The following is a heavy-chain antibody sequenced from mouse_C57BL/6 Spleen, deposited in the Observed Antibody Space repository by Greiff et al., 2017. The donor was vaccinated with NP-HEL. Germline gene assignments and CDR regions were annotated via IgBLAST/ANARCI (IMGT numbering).Heavy chain of an antibody. CDR3: ARVTGTGYFDV. V-gene: IGHV5-4*03. CDR2: ISDGGSYT. Sequence: EVKLVESGGGLVKPGGSLKLSCAASGFTFSSYAMSWVRQTPGKRLEWVATISDGGSYTYYPDNVKGRFTISRDNAKNNLYLQMSPLKSEDTAMYYCARVTGTGYFDVWGTGTTVTVSA. CDR1: GFTFSSYA. J-gene: IGHJ1*03. D-gene: IGHD4-1*01.